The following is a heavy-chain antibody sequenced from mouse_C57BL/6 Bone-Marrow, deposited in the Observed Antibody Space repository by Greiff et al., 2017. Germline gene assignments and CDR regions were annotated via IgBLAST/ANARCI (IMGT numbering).Heavy chain of an antibody. CDR1: GYTFTSYG. Sequence: VQRVESGAELARPGASVKLSCKASGYTFTSYGISWVKQRPGQGLEWIGEIYPRSGNTYYNEKFNGKATLTADKSSSTAYMELRSLTSENSAVYFDARWGYGSSYPYWYFDVWGTGTTVTVSS. CDR3: ARWGYGSSYPYWYFDV. J-gene: IGHJ1*03. D-gene: IGHD1-1*01. CDR2: IYPRSGNT. V-gene: IGHV1-81*01.